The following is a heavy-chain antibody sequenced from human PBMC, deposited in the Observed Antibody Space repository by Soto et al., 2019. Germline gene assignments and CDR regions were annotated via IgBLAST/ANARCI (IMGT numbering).Heavy chain of an antibody. J-gene: IGHJ3*02. Sequence: GASVKVSCKASGGTFSSYAISWVRQAPGQGLEWMGGIISIFGTANYAQKFQGRVTITADKSTSTAYMELSSLRSEDTAVYYCARGDMTTVLSLAFDIWGQGTMVTVSS. D-gene: IGHD4-17*01. V-gene: IGHV1-69*06. CDR1: GGTFSSYA. CDR2: IISIFGTA. CDR3: ARGDMTTVLSLAFDI.